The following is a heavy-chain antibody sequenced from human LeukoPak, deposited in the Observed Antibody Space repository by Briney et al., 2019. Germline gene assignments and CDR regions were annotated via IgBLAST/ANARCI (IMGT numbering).Heavy chain of an antibody. CDR1: GFTFSSYA. CDR3: VRGAYSSSWLNFDY. V-gene: IGHV3-30*04. J-gene: IGHJ4*02. CDR2: IPYDGSNK. D-gene: IGHD6-13*01. Sequence: GGSLRLSCAASGFTFSSYAMHWVRQAPGKGLEWVALIPYDGSNKYYADSVKGRFTVSRDNSKNTLYLQMNSLRAEDTAVYYCVRGAYSSSWLNFDYWGQGTLVAVSS.